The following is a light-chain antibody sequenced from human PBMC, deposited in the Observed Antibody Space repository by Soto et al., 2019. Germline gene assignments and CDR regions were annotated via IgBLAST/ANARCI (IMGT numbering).Light chain of an antibody. Sequence: EIVMTQSPATLSVSPGERATLSCRASQRVGRNLAWYQQKPGQAPRLLIYGASTRATGIPARFSGSGSGTEFTLTISSLQSEEFAIYSCQQYKHWPPLTFGGGTKVQIK. CDR3: QQYKHWPPLT. CDR1: QRVGRN. V-gene: IGKV3-15*01. J-gene: IGKJ4*01. CDR2: GAS.